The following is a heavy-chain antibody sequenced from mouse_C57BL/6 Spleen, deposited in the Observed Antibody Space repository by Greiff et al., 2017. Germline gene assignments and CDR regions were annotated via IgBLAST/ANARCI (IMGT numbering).Heavy chain of an antibody. J-gene: IGHJ2*01. Sequence: QVQLKQSGPELVKPGASVKISCKASGYSFTSYYIHWVKQRPGQGLEWIGWIYPGSGNTKYNEKFKGKATLTADTSSSTAYMQLSSLTSEDSAVYYCARPRSYYFDYWGQGTTLTVSS. D-gene: IGHD3-1*01. CDR1: GYSFTSYY. CDR3: ARPRSYYFDY. CDR2: IYPGSGNT. V-gene: IGHV1-66*01.